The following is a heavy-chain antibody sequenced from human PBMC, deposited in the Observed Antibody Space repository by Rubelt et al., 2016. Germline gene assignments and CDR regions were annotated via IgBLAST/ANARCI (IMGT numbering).Heavy chain of an antibody. CDR1: GGSISSYY. CDR2: IYTSGST. D-gene: IGHD4-17*01. J-gene: IGHJ3*02. CDR3: ASTTVTSDAFDI. Sequence: QVQLQESGPGLVKPSETLSLTCTVSGGSISSYYWRWIRQPAGKGLEWIGRIYTSGSTNYNPSLKGRVTMSVDASKNQFSLKLSSVTAADTAVYYCASTTVTSDAFDIWGQGTMVTVSS. V-gene: IGHV4-4*07.